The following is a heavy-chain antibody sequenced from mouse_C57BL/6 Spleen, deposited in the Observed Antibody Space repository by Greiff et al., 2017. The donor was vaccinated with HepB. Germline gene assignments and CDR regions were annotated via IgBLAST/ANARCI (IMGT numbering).Heavy chain of an antibody. V-gene: IGHV5-4*03. J-gene: IGHJ2*01. CDR3: ARFITTFFDY. Sequence: EVKLVESGGGLVKPGGSLKLSCAASGFTFSSYAMSWVRQTPEKRLEWVATISDGGSYTYYPDNVKGRFTISRDNAKNNLYLQMSHLKSEDTAMYYCARFITTFFDYWGQGTTLTVSS. D-gene: IGHD1-1*01. CDR1: GFTFSSYA. CDR2: ISDGGSYT.